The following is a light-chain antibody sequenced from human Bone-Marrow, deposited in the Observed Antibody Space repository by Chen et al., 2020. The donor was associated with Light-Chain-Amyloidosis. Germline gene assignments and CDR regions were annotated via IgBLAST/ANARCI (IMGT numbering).Light chain of an antibody. CDR3: QQYGTSPLT. CDR2: GSA. V-gene: IGKV3-20*01. CDR1: QTISSNY. Sequence: EIVLTQSPGTLSLSPGEGANLSCRASQTISSNYLTWYQQKFGPAPRLLIDGSASRATGIPDRFTVSGSETDFTLTIHRLEPEDFAMYYCQQYGTSPLTFGGGTKVEIK. J-gene: IGKJ4*01.